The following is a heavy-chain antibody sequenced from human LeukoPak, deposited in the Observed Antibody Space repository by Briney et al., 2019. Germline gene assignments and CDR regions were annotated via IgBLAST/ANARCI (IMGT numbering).Heavy chain of an antibody. D-gene: IGHD3-10*01. J-gene: IGHJ4*02. CDR1: GDSVSSSNYY. CDR3: ARVTMVRGVISSYYFDY. V-gene: IGHV4-61*01. Sequence: SETLSLTCAVSGDSVSSSNYYWSWIRQPPGKGLEWIGYIYYSGSTNYNPSLKSRVTISVDTSKNQFSLKLSSVTAADTAVYYCARVTMVRGVISSYYFDYWGQGTLVTVSS. CDR2: IYYSGST.